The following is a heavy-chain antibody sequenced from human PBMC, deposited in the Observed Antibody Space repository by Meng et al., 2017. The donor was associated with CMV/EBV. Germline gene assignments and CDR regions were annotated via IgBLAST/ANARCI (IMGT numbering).Heavy chain of an antibody. D-gene: IGHD3-3*01. Sequence: SCAASGFTFSSYAMHWVRQAPGKGLEWVAVISYDGSNKYYADSVKGRFTISRDNSKNTLYLQMNSLRAEDTAVYYCARDSSRRNDFWSGSGQGYFDLWGRGTLVTVSS. J-gene: IGHJ2*01. V-gene: IGHV3-30*04. CDR1: GFTFSSYA. CDR3: ARDSSRRNDFWSGSGQGYFDL. CDR2: ISYDGSNK.